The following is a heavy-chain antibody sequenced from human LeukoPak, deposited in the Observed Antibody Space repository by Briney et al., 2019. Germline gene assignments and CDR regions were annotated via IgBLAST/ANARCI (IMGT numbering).Heavy chain of an antibody. CDR2: FDPEDGET. CDR1: GYTPTELS. J-gene: IGHJ4*02. CDR3: ATDLYRGLQFDY. V-gene: IGHV1-24*01. D-gene: IGHD4-11*01. Sequence: ASVKVFCKVSGYTPTELSMNWVRQAPEKGLEWMGRFDPEDGETIYTQKFQGRVTMTEDTSTDTAYMELTSLRSEDTAVYYCATDLYRGLQFDYWGQGTLVIVSS.